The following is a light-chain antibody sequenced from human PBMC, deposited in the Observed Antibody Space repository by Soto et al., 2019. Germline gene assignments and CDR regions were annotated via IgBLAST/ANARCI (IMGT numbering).Light chain of an antibody. CDR1: QXVSSY. V-gene: IGKV3-11*01. CDR3: QQRSNWWT. Sequence: IVLTXXXXXLXXXPGXXATXSCXASQXVSSYLAWYQQKPGQAPRLLIYDASNRATGIPARXSXXXXXXXXXLTISSLEPEDFAVYYCQQRSNWWTFGQGTKVEXK. CDR2: DAS. J-gene: IGKJ1*01.